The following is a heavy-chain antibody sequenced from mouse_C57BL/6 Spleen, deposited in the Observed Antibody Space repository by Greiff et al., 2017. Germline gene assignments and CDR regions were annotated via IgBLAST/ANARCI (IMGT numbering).Heavy chain of an antibody. V-gene: IGHV1-61*01. Sequence: VQLQQPGAELVRPGSSVKLSCKASGYTFTSYWMDWVKQRPGQGLEWIGNIYPSDSETHYNQKFKDKATLTVDKSSSTAYMQLSSLTSEDSAVYYCARGVYYGNYVDAMDYWGQGTSVTVSS. J-gene: IGHJ4*01. CDR2: IYPSDSET. D-gene: IGHD2-1*01. CDR3: ARGVYYGNYVDAMDY. CDR1: GYTFTSYW.